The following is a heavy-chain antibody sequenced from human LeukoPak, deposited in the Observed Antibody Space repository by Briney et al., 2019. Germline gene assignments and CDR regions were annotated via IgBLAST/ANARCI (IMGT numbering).Heavy chain of an antibody. CDR3: ARLGLQIDSGSYQLFDY. J-gene: IGHJ4*02. Sequence: QSGGSLRLSCAASGFTVSSNYMSWVRQAPGKGLEWVSVIYSGGSTYYADSVKGRFTISRDNSKNTLYLQMNSLRAEDTAVYYCARLGLQIDSGSYQLFDYWGQGTLVTVSS. CDR1: GFTVSSNY. V-gene: IGHV3-66*04. D-gene: IGHD1-26*01. CDR2: IYSGGST.